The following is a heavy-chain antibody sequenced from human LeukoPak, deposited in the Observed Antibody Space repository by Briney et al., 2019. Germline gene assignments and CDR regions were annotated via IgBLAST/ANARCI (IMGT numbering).Heavy chain of an antibody. V-gene: IGHV4-34*01. Sequence: SETLSLTCAVYGGSFSGYYWSWIRQPPGKGLEWIGEINHSGSTNYNPSLKSRVTISVDTSKNQFSLKLSSVTAADTAVYYCARLGGSGRWGQGTLVTVSS. CDR3: ARLGGSGR. CDR1: GGSFSGYY. J-gene: IGHJ4*02. D-gene: IGHD3-10*01. CDR2: INHSGST.